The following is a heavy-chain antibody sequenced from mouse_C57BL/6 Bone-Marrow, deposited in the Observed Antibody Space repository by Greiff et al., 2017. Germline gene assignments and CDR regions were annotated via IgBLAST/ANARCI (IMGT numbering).Heavy chain of an antibody. D-gene: IGHD2-10*01. J-gene: IGHJ4*01. Sequence: EVQLVESGGGLVKPGGSLKLSCAASGFTFSSYAMSWVRQTPEKRLEWVATISDGGSYTYYPQNVKGRFTISRDNAKNNLYLQMSHLKSDATAMYYCARAYYCNPYAMDYWGQGTSVTVSS. CDR1: GFTFSSYA. CDR2: ISDGGSYT. V-gene: IGHV5-4*01. CDR3: ARAYYCNPYAMDY.